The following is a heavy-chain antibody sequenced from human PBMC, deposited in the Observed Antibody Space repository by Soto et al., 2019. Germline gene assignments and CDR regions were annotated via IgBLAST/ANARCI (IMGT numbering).Heavy chain of an antibody. V-gene: IGHV5-51*01. D-gene: IGHD3-16*01. CDR3: ARHFYDYLDY. CDR1: GYSFTNYW. CDR2: IYPGDSDT. J-gene: IGHJ4*02. Sequence: GESLKISCEASGYSFTNYWIGWVRQMPGKGLEWVGIIYPGDSDTRYSPSFQGQVTISVDKSINTAYLHWSSLKASDTAMYYCARHFYDYLDYWGQGTLVTVSS.